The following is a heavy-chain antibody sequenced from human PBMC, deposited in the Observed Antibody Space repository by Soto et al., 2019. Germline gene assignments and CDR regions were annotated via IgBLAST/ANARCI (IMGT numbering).Heavy chain of an antibody. D-gene: IGHD3-3*01. CDR3: TRLEMATIF. J-gene: IGHJ4*02. V-gene: IGHV3-73*02. Sequence: EVQLVESGGGLVQTGGSLKLSCAASGFTFSGSAMHWVRQASGKGLEWVGRIRSKANSYATAYAASVNGRFTISRDDSKNTLYLQMNRLKTEDTAVYYWTRLEMATIFWGQGTLVTVSS. CDR1: GFTFSGSA. CDR2: IRSKANSYAT.